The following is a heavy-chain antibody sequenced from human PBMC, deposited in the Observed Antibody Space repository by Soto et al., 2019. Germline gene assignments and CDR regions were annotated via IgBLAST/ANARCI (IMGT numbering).Heavy chain of an antibody. V-gene: IGHV3-15*07. CDR2: IKTNTEGGTT. J-gene: IGHJ6*02. D-gene: IGHD2-15*01. CDR1: GLTISNAW. CDR3: TTGSVEGV. Sequence: EVQLVESGGGFIYPGGSLRLSCAASGLTISNAWMNWVRQAPGKGLEWVGRIKTNTEGGTTDYAAAVKGRFTVSRDDSKNTLYLQMNRLKTVDTAVYYCTTGSVEGVWGQGTTVTVSS.